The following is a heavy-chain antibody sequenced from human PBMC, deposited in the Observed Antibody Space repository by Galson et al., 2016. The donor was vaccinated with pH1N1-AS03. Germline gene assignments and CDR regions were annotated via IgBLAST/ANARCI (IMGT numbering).Heavy chain of an antibody. Sequence: SLRLSCAASRFTFSSYSMNWVRQAPGKGLEWVSSISISGSYVYYADSVKGRFTISSDNAKNSLYLQMDSLRADDTALYYCAVWGYISGTHGLDVWGKGTTVTVSS. V-gene: IGHV3-21*01. CDR3: AVWGYISGTHGLDV. J-gene: IGHJ6*04. CDR1: RFTFSSYS. D-gene: IGHD5-12*01. CDR2: ISISGSYV.